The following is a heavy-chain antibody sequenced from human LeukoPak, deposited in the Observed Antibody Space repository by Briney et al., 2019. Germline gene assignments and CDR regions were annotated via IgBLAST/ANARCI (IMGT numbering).Heavy chain of an antibody. Sequence: GGSLRLSCAASGFTVSSNYMSWARQAPGKGLEWVSVIYSGGSTYYADSVKGRFTISRDNSKNTLYLQMNSLRAEDTAVYYCARGKDSSGYPLEYWGQGTLVTVSS. D-gene: IGHD3-22*01. V-gene: IGHV3-66*02. J-gene: IGHJ4*02. CDR2: IYSGGST. CDR3: ARGKDSSGYPLEY. CDR1: GFTVSSNY.